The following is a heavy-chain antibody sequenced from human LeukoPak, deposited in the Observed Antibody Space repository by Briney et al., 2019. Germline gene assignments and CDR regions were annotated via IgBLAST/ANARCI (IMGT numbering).Heavy chain of an antibody. CDR3: ARALLDFDY. J-gene: IGHJ4*02. Sequence: SETLSLTCAVYGGSFSGYYWSWIRQPPGKGLEWIGEINHSGSTNYNPPLKSRVTISVDTSKNQFSLKLSSVTAADTAVYYCARALLDFDYWGQGTLVTVSS. CDR2: INHSGST. CDR1: GGSFSGYY. V-gene: IGHV4-34*01.